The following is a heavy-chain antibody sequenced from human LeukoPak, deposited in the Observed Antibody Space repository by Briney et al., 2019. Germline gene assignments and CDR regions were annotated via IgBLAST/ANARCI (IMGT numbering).Heavy chain of an antibody. CDR2: INHSGST. D-gene: IGHD1-1*01. V-gene: IGHV4-34*01. CDR3: ARTNDGDYYYGMDV. Sequence: SETLSLTCAVYGGSFSGYYWSWIRQPPGKGLEWIGEINHSGSTNYNPSLKSRVIISVDTSKNQFSLKLSSVTAADTAVYYCARTNDGDYYYGMDVWGQGTTVTVSS. CDR1: GGSFSGYY. J-gene: IGHJ6*02.